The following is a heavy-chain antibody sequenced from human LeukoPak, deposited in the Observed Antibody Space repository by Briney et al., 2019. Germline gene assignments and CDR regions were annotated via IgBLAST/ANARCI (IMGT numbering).Heavy chain of an antibody. CDR3: ASHYEGQQLVKGVFDY. Sequence: GESLRLSCVASGFTFTDHPMNWVRQAPGKGLEWISYIGGDGIAFYADSVKGRFTASKDDARKSMYLQMNSLRVEDTAVYYCASHYEGQQLVKGVFDYWGQGTLVTVSS. CDR1: GFTFTDHP. CDR2: IGGDGIA. J-gene: IGHJ4*02. V-gene: IGHV3-69-1*01. D-gene: IGHD6-13*01.